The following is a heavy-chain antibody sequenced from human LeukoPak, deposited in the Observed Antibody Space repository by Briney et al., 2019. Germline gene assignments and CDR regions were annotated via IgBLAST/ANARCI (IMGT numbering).Heavy chain of an antibody. D-gene: IGHD3-10*01. V-gene: IGHV4-61*02. CDR2: IYTSGST. J-gene: IGHJ6*03. CDR1: GGSISSGSYY. CDR3: AREGLYGSGSYYNAPLTRYYYMDV. Sequence: PSETLSLTCTVSGGSISSGSYYWSWIRQPAGKGLEWIGRIYTSGSTNYNPSLKSRVTISVDTSKNQFSLKLSSVTAADTAVYYCAREGLYGSGSYYNAPLTRYYYMDVWGKGTTVTISS.